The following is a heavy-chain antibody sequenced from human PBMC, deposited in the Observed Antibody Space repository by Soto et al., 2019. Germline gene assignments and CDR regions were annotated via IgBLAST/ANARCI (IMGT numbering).Heavy chain of an antibody. D-gene: IGHD2-21*02. Sequence: SETLSLTRTGSGGSISSFYWSWIRQPPGKGLEWIGYIYYSGSTNYNPSLKSRVTISVDTSKNQLSLKLSSVTAADTAVYYCARHDSNWFDPWGQGTLVTVSS. CDR2: IYYSGST. J-gene: IGHJ5*02. CDR1: GGSISSFY. V-gene: IGHV4-59*08. CDR3: ARHDSNWFDP.